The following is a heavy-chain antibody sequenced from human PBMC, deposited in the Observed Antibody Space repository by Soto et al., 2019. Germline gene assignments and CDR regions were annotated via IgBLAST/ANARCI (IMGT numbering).Heavy chain of an antibody. D-gene: IGHD3-10*01. J-gene: IGHJ5*02. Sequence: SVKVSCKASGFTFTSSAMQWVRQARGQRLEWIGWIVVGSGNTNYAQKFQERVTITRDMSTSTAYMELSSLRSDDTAVYYCARGVGVKVNHWFDPWGQGTLVTVSS. CDR2: IVVGSGNT. CDR3: ARGVGVKVNHWFDP. V-gene: IGHV1-58*02. CDR1: GFTFTSSA.